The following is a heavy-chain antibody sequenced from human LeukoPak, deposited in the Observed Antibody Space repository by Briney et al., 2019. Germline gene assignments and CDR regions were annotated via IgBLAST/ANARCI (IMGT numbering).Heavy chain of an antibody. CDR1: GGSISSNSYY. Sequence: SETLSLTCIVSGGSISSNSYYWGWIRQPPGKGLEWIGSIYYSGSTYYNPSLKSRVTISVDTSKNQFSLKLRSVTAADTAVYYCARATTRLTGGPGYFDYWGQGTLVTVSS. V-gene: IGHV4-39*07. J-gene: IGHJ4*02. CDR3: ARATTRLTGGPGYFDY. CDR2: IYYSGST. D-gene: IGHD3-9*01.